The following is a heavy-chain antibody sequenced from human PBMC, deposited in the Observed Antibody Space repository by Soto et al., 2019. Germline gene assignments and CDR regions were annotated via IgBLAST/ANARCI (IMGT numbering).Heavy chain of an antibody. V-gene: IGHV1-69*12. CDR2: IIPIFGTA. CDR3: ARGISQPQWELPYYFDY. Sequence: QVQLVQSGAEVKKPGSSVKVSCKASGGTFSSYAISWVRQAPGQGLEWMGGIIPIFGTANYAQKFQGRVTITADESTSTAYMELSSLRSEDTAVYYCARGISQPQWELPYYFDYWGQGTLVTVSS. D-gene: IGHD1-26*01. J-gene: IGHJ4*02. CDR1: GGTFSSYA.